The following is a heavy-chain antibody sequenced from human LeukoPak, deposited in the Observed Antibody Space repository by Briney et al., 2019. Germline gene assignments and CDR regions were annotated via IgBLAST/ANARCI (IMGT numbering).Heavy chain of an antibody. CDR3: ARDGRGIAAAGSGDFDY. Sequence: SGGSLRLSCAASGFTFSSYSMNWVRQAPGKGLEWVSSISSSSSYIYYADSVKGRFTISRDNSKNTLYLQMNSLRAEDTAVYYCARDGRGIAAAGSGDFDYWGQGTLVTVSS. CDR2: ISSSSSYI. CDR1: GFTFSSYS. V-gene: IGHV3-21*01. J-gene: IGHJ4*02. D-gene: IGHD6-13*01.